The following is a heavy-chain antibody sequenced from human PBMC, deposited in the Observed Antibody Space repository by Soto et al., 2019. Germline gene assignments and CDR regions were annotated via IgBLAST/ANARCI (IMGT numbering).Heavy chain of an antibody. J-gene: IGHJ5*02. CDR2: MNPNSGHT. D-gene: IGHD2-2*01. Sequence: QVQLVQSGAEVKKPGASVKVSCKASGYTFTSHDINWMRQTTGQGLEWMGWMNPNSGHTNYAQKFQGRVTMTRDTSINTAYMELTNLRSEDTAIYYCAGDMSTTWGQGTLGTLSS. CDR3: AGDMSTT. V-gene: IGHV1-8*01. CDR1: GYTFTSHD.